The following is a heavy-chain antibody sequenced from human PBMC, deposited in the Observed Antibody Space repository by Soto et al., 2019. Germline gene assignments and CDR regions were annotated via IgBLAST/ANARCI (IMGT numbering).Heavy chain of an antibody. Sequence: QVQLQQWGAGLLKPAETLSLTCAVYGGSFSGYYWTWIRQPPGKGLEWIGEINQSGFTNYNPSLESRGTMSVDTSKNQFSLRLSSVTAADTAVYYCARFPFDRSSWTNPRYFDYWGQGTLVTVSS. V-gene: IGHV4-34*01. CDR1: GGSFSGYY. J-gene: IGHJ4*02. D-gene: IGHD6-13*01. CDR2: INQSGFT. CDR3: ARFPFDRSSWTNPRYFDY.